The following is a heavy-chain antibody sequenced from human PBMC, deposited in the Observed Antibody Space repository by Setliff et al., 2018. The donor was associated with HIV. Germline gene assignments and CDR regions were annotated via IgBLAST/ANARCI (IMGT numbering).Heavy chain of an antibody. D-gene: IGHD3-22*01. Sequence: PSETLSLTCSVSGGSISSHYWSWIRQPPGKGLEWIGYVYYSGITNYNVSLKSRVTISVDTSKNQFSLKLRSVTAADTAVYYCAGADHSDTSGYYSNFDYWGQGTLVTVSS. CDR1: GGSISSHY. V-gene: IGHV4-59*11. CDR2: VYYSGIT. CDR3: AGADHSDTSGYYSNFDY. J-gene: IGHJ4*02.